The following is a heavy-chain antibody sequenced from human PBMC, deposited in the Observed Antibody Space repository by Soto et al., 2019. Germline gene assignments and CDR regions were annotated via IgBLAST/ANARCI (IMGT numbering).Heavy chain of an antibody. J-gene: IGHJ5*02. CDR2: IYYNGNT. CDR3: ARHSATGYSSGWFTH. V-gene: IGHV4-59*08. CDR1: YGSVNNYY. Sequence: TLSLTCNVSYGSVNNYYWSWIRQSPGKGLEWIGYIYYNGNTNYSPSLRGRVAISVDGSKNQFSLDLTFVTAADTAIYYCARHSATGYSSGWFTHWGQGALVTGS. D-gene: IGHD6-19*01.